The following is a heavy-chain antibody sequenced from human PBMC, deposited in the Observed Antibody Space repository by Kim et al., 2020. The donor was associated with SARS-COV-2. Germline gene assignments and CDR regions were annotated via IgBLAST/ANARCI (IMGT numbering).Heavy chain of an antibody. CDR3: TRGMRKWELLSPFDY. CDR2: IRSKAYGGTT. J-gene: IGHJ4*02. D-gene: IGHD1-26*01. Sequence: GGSLRLSCTASGFTFGDYAMSWVRQAPGKGLEWVGFIRSKAYGGTTEYAASVKGRFTISRDDSKSIAYLQMNSLKTEDTAVYYCTRGMRKWELLSPFDYWGQGTLVTVSS. V-gene: IGHV3-49*04. CDR1: GFTFGDYA.